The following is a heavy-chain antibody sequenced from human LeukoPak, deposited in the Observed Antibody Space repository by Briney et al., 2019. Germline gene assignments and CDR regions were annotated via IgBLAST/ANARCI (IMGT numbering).Heavy chain of an antibody. D-gene: IGHD5-18*01. J-gene: IGHJ4*02. CDR1: GYTFTSYG. V-gene: IGHV1-18*01. CDR2: ISAYNGNT. CDR3: ARGKAAMVPFDY. Sequence: ASVKVSCKASGYTFTSYGFSWVRQVPGQGLEWMGWISAYNGNTNYAQKLQGRVTMTTDTSTSTAYMELRSLRSDDTAVYYCARGKAAMVPFDYWGQGTLVTVSS.